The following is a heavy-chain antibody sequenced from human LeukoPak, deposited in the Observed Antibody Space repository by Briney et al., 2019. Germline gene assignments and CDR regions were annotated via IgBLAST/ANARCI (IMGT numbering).Heavy chain of an antibody. V-gene: IGHV3-9*01. CDR1: GFTFDDYA. D-gene: IGHD2-15*01. CDR2: ISWNSGSI. J-gene: IGHJ4*02. CDR3: AKAPVTSCRGAFCYPFDY. Sequence: GGSLRLSCAASGFTFDDYAMHWVRQAPGKGLEWVSGISWNSGSIGYADSVKGRFTISRDTSRSTLYLQMNSLRAEDAAVYYCAKAPVTSCRGAFCYPFDYWGQGTLVTVSS.